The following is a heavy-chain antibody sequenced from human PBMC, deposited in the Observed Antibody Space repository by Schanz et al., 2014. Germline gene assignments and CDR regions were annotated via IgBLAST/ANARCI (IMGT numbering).Heavy chain of an antibody. Sequence: VQLVESGGGVVQPGRSLRLSCAASGFTFSSYGMHWVRQAPGKGLEWVAVIWYDGSNKYYADSVKGRFTISRDNTKNSLFLQLNSLRADDTAVYYCARNRGSGGQNWYFDLWGRGTLVTVSS. CDR3: ARNRGSGGQNWYFDL. V-gene: IGHV3-33*01. CDR1: GFTFSSYG. D-gene: IGHD1-26*01. CDR2: IWYDGSNK. J-gene: IGHJ2*01.